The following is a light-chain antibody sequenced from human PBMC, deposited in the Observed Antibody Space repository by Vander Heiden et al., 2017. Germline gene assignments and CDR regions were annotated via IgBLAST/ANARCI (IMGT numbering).Light chain of an antibody. Sequence: DIQMTQSPSSLSASVGDRVTITCRASQRISTNLNGYQQKAGKAPKLLISAASTLQSGVPSRFSGSNSGTEFTLTISDLQPDDCATFYCQQSYTRPRTFGPGTKVEIK. CDR1: QRISTN. CDR3: QQSYTRPRT. J-gene: IGKJ3*01. CDR2: AAS. V-gene: IGKV1-39*01.